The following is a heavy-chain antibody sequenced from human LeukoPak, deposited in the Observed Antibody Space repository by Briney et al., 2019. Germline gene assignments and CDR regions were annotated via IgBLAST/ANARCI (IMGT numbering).Heavy chain of an antibody. V-gene: IGHV3-15*01. CDR3: ATDWH. Sequence: GGSLRLSCAASGFTFSNAWMSWVRQAPGKGLEWVGRVKSKSDGGTTDYAAPVKGRFTISRDDSENMVYLQMNSLNPEDTAVYYCATDWHWGQGTLVTVSS. CDR1: GFTFSNAW. J-gene: IGHJ4*02. CDR2: VKSKSDGGTT.